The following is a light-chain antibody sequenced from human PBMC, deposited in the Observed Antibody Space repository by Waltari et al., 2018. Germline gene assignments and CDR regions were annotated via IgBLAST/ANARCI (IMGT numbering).Light chain of an antibody. Sequence: IQLTQSPSSLSASVGDTVTITCRASQDISSYLAWYQQKPEKAPKILISAAFTLQSGVPPGFSGSGSGADFTLTISSLQPEDFATYYCQQFKTYPLTFGQGTRLEIK. CDR1: QDISSY. J-gene: IGKJ5*01. CDR3: QQFKTYPLT. V-gene: IGKV1-9*01. CDR2: AAF.